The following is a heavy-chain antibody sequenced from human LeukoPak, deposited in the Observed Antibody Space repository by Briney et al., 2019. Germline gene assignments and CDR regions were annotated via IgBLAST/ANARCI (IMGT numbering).Heavy chain of an antibody. V-gene: IGHV4-59*01. D-gene: IGHD3-22*01. CDR1: GGSISSYY. Sequence: KPSEILSLTCTVSGGSISSYYWSWIRQPPGKGLEWIGYICSSGSTNYNPSLKSRVTISVDTSKNQFSLKLSSVTAADTAVYYCARGRHYYDSSGYLFDYWGQGTLVTVPS. J-gene: IGHJ4*02. CDR2: ICSSGST. CDR3: ARGRHYYDSSGYLFDY.